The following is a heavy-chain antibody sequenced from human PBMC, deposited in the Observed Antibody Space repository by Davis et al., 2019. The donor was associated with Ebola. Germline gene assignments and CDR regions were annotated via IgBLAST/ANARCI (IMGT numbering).Heavy chain of an antibody. D-gene: IGHD1-26*01. V-gene: IGHV4-34*01. CDR2: INHSGST. J-gene: IGHJ5*02. CDR1: GGSFSGYY. CDR3: ARMRRAIGRNWFDP. Sequence: SETLSLTCAVYGGSFSGYYWSWIRQPPGKGLEWIGEINHSGSTNYSPSLKSRVTVSVDTSKNQFSLRLSSVTAADTAVYYCARMRRAIGRNWFDPWGQGTLVTVSS.